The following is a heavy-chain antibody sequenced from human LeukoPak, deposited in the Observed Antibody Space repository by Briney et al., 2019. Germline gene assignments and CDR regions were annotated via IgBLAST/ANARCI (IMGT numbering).Heavy chain of an antibody. Sequence: SVKVSCKASGGTFSSYAISWVRQAPGQGLEWMGGIIPIFGTANYAQKFQGRVTITTDESTSTAYMELSSLRSEDTAVYYCARSYDFWSGFDYWGQGTLVTVSS. J-gene: IGHJ4*02. CDR3: ARSYDFWSGFDY. CDR2: IIPIFGTA. D-gene: IGHD3-3*01. V-gene: IGHV1-69*05. CDR1: GGTFSSYA.